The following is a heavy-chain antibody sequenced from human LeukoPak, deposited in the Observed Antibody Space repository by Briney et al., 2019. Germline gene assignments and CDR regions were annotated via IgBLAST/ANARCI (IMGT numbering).Heavy chain of an antibody. J-gene: IGHJ4*02. CDR3: ARGGITVTLFDY. D-gene: IGHD3-22*01. Sequence: GGSLRLSCAASGFTFSSYGMHWVRQAPGKGLEWVAVISNDGGNKYYADSVKGRFTISRDNSKNTLYLQMNSLRAEDTAVYYCARGGITVTLFDYWGQGTLVTVSS. CDR1: GFTFSSYG. CDR2: ISNDGGNK. V-gene: IGHV3-30*03.